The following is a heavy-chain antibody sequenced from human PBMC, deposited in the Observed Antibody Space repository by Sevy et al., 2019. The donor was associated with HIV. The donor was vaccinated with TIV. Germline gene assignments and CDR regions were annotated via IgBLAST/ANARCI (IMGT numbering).Heavy chain of an antibody. Sequence: GGSLRLSCAASGFTFSSYSMNWVRHAPGKGLEWVSSITSRSSYIYYADSVKGRFTISRDNSKNTLYLQMNSLRAEDTAIYFCAKDHDNNWFDPWGQGTLVTVSS. V-gene: IGHV3-21*04. CDR1: GFTFSSYS. CDR2: ITSRSSYI. CDR3: AKDHDNNWFDP. D-gene: IGHD3-9*01. J-gene: IGHJ5*02.